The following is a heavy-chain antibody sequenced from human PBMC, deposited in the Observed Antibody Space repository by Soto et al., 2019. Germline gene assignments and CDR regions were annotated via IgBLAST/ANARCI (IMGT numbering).Heavy chain of an antibody. Sequence: SETLSLTCTVSGGSISSGGYYWSWIRQHPGKGLEWIGYIYYSGSTYYNPSLKSRVTISVDTSKNQFSLKLSSVTAADTAVYYCARRSSGYVANWFAPWGQGTLVTVSS. CDR3: ARRSSGYVANWFAP. V-gene: IGHV4-31*03. D-gene: IGHD6-6*01. CDR2: IYYSGST. CDR1: GGSISSGGYY. J-gene: IGHJ5*02.